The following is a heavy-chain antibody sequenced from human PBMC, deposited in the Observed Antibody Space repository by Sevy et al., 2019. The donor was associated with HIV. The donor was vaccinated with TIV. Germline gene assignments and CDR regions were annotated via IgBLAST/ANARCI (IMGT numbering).Heavy chain of an antibody. CDR1: GFTFSSYS. J-gene: IGHJ4*02. Sequence: GGSLRLSCAASGFTFSSYSMNWVRQAPGKGLKWVSYISSSSSTIYYAVSVKGRFTISTAHANNSLYLQMNCLRDEYTAVYYGAGGGKGNNYDVWAGYEYYFDYWGQGTLVTVSS. V-gene: IGHV3-48*02. D-gene: IGHD3-3*01. CDR2: ISSSSSTI. CDR3: AGGGKGNNYDVWAGYEYYFDY.